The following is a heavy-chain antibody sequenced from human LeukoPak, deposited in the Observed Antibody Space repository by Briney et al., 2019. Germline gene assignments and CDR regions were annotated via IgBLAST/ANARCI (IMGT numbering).Heavy chain of an antibody. J-gene: IGHJ4*02. CDR1: GFTFSSYA. CDR3: ARDLYGGNSGGDY. D-gene: IGHD4-23*01. Sequence: GGSLRLSCAASGFTFSSYAMHWVRQAPGKGLEYVSAISSNGGSTCYANSVKGRFTISRDNSKNTLYLQMGSLRAEDMAVYYCARDLYGGNSGGDYWGQGTLVTVSS. CDR2: ISSNGGST. V-gene: IGHV3-64*01.